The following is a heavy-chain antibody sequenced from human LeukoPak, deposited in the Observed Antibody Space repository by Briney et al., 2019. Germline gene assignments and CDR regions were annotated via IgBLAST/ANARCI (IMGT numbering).Heavy chain of an antibody. CDR1: GFTFSGSA. CDR3: TSWVVVVAASRISAFDI. D-gene: IGHD2-15*01. V-gene: IGHV3-73*01. J-gene: IGHJ3*02. Sequence: PGGSLRLSCAASGFTFSGSAMHWVRQASGKGLEWVGRIRSKANSYATAYAASVKGRFTISRDDSKNTAYLQMNSLKTEDTAVYYCTSWVVVVAASRISAFDIWGQGTMVTVSS. CDR2: IRSKANSYAT.